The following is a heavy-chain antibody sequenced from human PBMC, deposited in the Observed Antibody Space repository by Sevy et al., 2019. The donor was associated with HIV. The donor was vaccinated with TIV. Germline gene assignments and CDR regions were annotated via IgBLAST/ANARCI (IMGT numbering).Heavy chain of an antibody. V-gene: IGHV1-2*02. J-gene: IGHJ4*02. D-gene: IGHD3-3*01. CDR2: INPSSGGT. CDR1: GYSFTGYF. CDR3: ARELDDFWSGYQF. Sequence: ASVMVSCKASGYSFTGYFIHWVRQAPGQGLEWMGWINPSSGGTMSAQKFHDKVTMTRDTSINTAYLELSRLRSDDTAVYYCARELDDFWSGYQFWGQGTLVTVSS.